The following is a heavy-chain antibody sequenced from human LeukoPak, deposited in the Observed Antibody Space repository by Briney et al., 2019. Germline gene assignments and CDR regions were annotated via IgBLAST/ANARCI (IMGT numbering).Heavy chain of an antibody. J-gene: IGHJ6*02. CDR1: GFTFSSYA. CDR2: ISGSGGST. Sequence: HTGGSLRLSCAASGFTFSSYAMSWVRQAPGKGLEWVSAISGSGGSTYYADSVKGRFTISRDNSKNTLYLQMNSLRAEDTAVYYCAKDRGSRYCSSTSCTYYYYYYGMDVWGQGTTVTVSS. V-gene: IGHV3-23*01. CDR3: AKDRGSRYCSSTSCTYYYYYYGMDV. D-gene: IGHD2-2*01.